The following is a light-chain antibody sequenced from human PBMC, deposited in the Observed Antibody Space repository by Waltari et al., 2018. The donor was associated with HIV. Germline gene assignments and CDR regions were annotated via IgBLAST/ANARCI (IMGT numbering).Light chain of an antibody. CDR2: RTT. J-gene: IGLJ1*01. Sequence: SYELTQPLSVSVALGQTARITCGGDNIGSKNVHWYQQKPGQAPVLVIYRTTNRPSGIPERFSGSNSGNTATLTITRAQVGDEADYYCHVWDRATGVFGTGTTVTVL. CDR3: HVWDRATGV. CDR1: NIGSKN. V-gene: IGLV3-9*01.